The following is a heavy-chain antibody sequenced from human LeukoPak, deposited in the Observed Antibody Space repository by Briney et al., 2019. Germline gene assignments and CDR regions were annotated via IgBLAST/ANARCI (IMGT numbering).Heavy chain of an antibody. CDR1: GGSISGSNYY. V-gene: IGHV4-39*07. J-gene: IGHJ5*02. D-gene: IGHD7-27*01. CDR3: ARSHWGPFGSRIANWFGP. CDR2: IYYSGST. Sequence: PSETLSLTCTVSGGSISGSNYYWGWVRQPPGKGLEWIGSIYYSGSTYYSPSLKSRVTISVDTSKNQFSLKLSSVTAADTAVYYCARSHWGPFGSRIANWFGPWGQGTLVTVSS.